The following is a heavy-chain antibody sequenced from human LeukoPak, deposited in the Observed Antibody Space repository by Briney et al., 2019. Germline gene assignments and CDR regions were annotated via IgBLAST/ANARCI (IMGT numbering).Heavy chain of an antibody. Sequence: PGGSLRLACAASGFTFSNYNMSWVRQAPGKGLEWVSYISSRGSYTYYADSAKGRFTISRDNAKNSLYLQMNSLRAEDTSVYFCARDPGTTYRDWYFDLWGPGTLVTVSS. CDR1: GFTFSNYN. CDR2: ISSRGSYT. V-gene: IGHV3-21*06. CDR3: ARDPGTTYRDWYFDL. D-gene: IGHD2/OR15-2a*01. J-gene: IGHJ2*01.